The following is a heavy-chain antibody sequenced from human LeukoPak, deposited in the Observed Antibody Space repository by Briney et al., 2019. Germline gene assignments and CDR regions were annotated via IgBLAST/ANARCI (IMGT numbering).Heavy chain of an antibody. D-gene: IGHD6-13*01. CDR1: GGSFSGYY. CDR2: INHSGST. CDR3: ARDSSSSWYGSAFDI. V-gene: IGHV4-34*01. Sequence: MPSETLSLTCAVYGGSFSGYYWSWIRQPPGKGLEWIGEINHSGSTNYNPSLKSRATISVDTSKNQFSLKLSSVTAADTAVYYCARDSSSSWYGSAFDIWGQGTMVTVSS. J-gene: IGHJ3*02.